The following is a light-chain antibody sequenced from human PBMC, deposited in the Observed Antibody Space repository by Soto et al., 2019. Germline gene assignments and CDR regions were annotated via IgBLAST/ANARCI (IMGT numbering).Light chain of an antibody. Sequence: DIQMTQFPSSVSASVGDRVTITCRASQPLGAWLAWYQQKPGKAPKLLIYATSTLETGGPSRFSASGSGTQFTLTISSLQTEDFATYYCQQADISQLTFGGGTRVEIK. CDR1: QPLGAW. V-gene: IGKV1-12*01. CDR3: QQADISQLT. CDR2: ATS. J-gene: IGKJ4*01.